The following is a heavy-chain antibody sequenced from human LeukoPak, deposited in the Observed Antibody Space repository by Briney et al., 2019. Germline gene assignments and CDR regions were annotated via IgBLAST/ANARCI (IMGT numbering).Heavy chain of an antibody. CDR2: IKQDGSEK. D-gene: IGHD2-15*01. Sequence: GGSLRLSCAASGFTFSSYWMSWVRQAPGKGLEWVANIKQDGSEKYYVDSVKGRFTISRDNAKNSLYLQMNSLRAEDTAVYYCARARHGIVVVVAAPDYWGQGTLVTVSS. CDR3: ARARHGIVVVVAAPDY. J-gene: IGHJ4*02. CDR1: GFTFSSYW. V-gene: IGHV3-7*01.